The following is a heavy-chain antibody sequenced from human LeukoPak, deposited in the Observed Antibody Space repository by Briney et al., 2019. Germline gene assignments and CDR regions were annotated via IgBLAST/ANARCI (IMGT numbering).Heavy chain of an antibody. Sequence: ASVKVSCKASGYTFTGYYMHWVRQAPGQGLEWMGWINPNSGGTNYAQKLQGRVTMTRDTSISTAYMELSRLRSDDTAVYYCAREDIVVVPAALKYFQHWGQGTLVTVSS. J-gene: IGHJ1*01. CDR3: AREDIVVVPAALKYFQH. D-gene: IGHD2-2*01. CDR2: INPNSGGT. V-gene: IGHV1-2*02. CDR1: GYTFTGYY.